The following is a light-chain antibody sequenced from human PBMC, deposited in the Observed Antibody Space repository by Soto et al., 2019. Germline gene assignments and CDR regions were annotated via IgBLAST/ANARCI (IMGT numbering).Light chain of an antibody. CDR1: SSDVGGYNY. CDR3: SSYPSSSTVV. CDR2: DVS. Sequence: QSALTQPASLSGSPGQSITISCTGTSSDVGGYNYVSWYQQHPGKAPKLMIYDVSNRPSGVSNRFSGSKSGNTASLTISGLQAEDEADYYCSSYPSSSTVVFGGGTKVTVL. V-gene: IGLV2-14*01. J-gene: IGLJ2*01.